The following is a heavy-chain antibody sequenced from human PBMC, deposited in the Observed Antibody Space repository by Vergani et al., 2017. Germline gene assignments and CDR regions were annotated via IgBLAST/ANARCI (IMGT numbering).Heavy chain of an antibody. J-gene: IGHJ4*02. CDR1: GFSLSNARMG. CDR2: ICSNDEK. V-gene: IGHV2-26*01. D-gene: IGHD3-10*01. CDR3: ARYYYGSGSYFPYYFDY. Sequence: QVTLKESGPVLVKPTESLTLTCTVSGFSLSNARMGVSWIRQPPGKALEWLAHICSNDEKSYSTSLKSRLTISKDTSKSQVVLTMTNMHPVDTATYYCARYYYGSGSYFPYYFDYWGQGTLVTVSS.